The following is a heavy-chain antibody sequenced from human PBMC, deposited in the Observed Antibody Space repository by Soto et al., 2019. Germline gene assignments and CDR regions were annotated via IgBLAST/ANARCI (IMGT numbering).Heavy chain of an antibody. J-gene: IGHJ6*02. Sequence: SVKVSCKASGGTFSSYAISWVRQAPGQGLEWMGGIIPILGTANYAQKFQGRVTITADESTSTAYMELSSLRSEDTAVYYCARALGGDPYYYYYGMDVWGQGTTVTVSS. CDR2: IIPILGTA. CDR1: GGTFSSYA. V-gene: IGHV1-69*13. CDR3: ARALGGDPYYYYYGMDV. D-gene: IGHD2-21*02.